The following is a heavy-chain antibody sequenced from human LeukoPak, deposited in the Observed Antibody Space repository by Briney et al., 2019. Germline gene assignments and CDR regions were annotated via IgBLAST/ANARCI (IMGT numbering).Heavy chain of an antibody. Sequence: PSETLSLTCTVSGGSISSSSYYWGWIRQPPGKGLEWIGSIYYSGSTYYNPSLKSRVTISVDTSKNQFSLKLSSVTAADTAVYYCARGLGLLWFGELFYWGQGTLVTVSS. CDR2: IYYSGST. D-gene: IGHD3-10*01. J-gene: IGHJ4*02. V-gene: IGHV4-39*01. CDR3: ARGLGLLWFGELFY. CDR1: GGSISSSSYY.